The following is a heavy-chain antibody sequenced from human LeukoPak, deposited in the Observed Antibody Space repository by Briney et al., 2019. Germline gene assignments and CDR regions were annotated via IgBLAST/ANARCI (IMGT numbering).Heavy chain of an antibody. D-gene: IGHD6-13*01. CDR2: IIPIFGTA. CDR3: ATSVSSAGPNFDY. V-gene: IGHV1-69*13. CDR1: GGTFSSYA. J-gene: IGHJ4*02. Sequence: ASVKVSCKASGGTFSSYAISWVRQAPGQGLEWMGGIIPIFGTANHAQKFQGRVTITADESTSTAYMELSSLRSEDTAVYYCATSVSSAGPNFDYWGQGTLVTVSS.